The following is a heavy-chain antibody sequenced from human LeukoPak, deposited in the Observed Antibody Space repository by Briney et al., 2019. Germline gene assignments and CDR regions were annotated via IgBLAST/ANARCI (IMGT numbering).Heavy chain of an antibody. D-gene: IGHD2-2*01. CDR2: ISGSGGST. J-gene: IGHJ5*02. Sequence: GGSLRLSCAASGFTFSSYAMSWVRQAPGKGLEWVSAISGSGGSTYYADSVKGRFTISRDNSKTTLYLQMNSLRAEDTAVYYCAKKEGVSTSLGWFDPWGQGTLVTVPS. CDR3: AKKEGVSTSLGWFDP. CDR1: GFTFSSYA. V-gene: IGHV3-23*01.